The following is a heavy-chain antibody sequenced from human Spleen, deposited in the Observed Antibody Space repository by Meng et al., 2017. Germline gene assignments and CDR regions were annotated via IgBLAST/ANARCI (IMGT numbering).Heavy chain of an antibody. V-gene: IGHV3-74*01. D-gene: IGHD3-3*01. J-gene: IGHJ4*02. CDR3: ARDLGWVLFDY. Sequence: GESLKISCAASGFTFSNYWMHWVRQAPGKGLVWVSRINSDGSSISYADSVKGRFTISRDNAKNTLYLQMNSLGADDTAVHYCARDLGWVLFDYWGQGALVTVSS. CDR2: INSDGSSI. CDR1: GFTFSNYW.